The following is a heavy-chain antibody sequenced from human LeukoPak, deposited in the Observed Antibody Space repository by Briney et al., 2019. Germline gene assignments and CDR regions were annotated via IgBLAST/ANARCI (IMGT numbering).Heavy chain of an antibody. V-gene: IGHV1-69*04. Sequence: SVKVSCKASGGTFSSYAISWVRQAPGRGLEWMGRIIPILGIANYAQKFQGRVTITADKSTSTAYMELSSLRSEDTAVYYCARGIVAGALPFDYWGQGTLVTVSS. CDR2: IIPILGIA. CDR1: GGTFSSYA. J-gene: IGHJ4*02. D-gene: IGHD6-19*01. CDR3: ARGIVAGALPFDY.